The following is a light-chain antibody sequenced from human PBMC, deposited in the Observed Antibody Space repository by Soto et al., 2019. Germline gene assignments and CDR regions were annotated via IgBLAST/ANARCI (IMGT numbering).Light chain of an antibody. CDR2: GAS. CDR3: LQYNSYPFT. V-gene: IGKV1-17*03. Sequence: DIQMTQSTSAMSGSLGDRVTRSFLASQGISNSLAWFQQKPGRVPKRLIYGASTLQSWAPSRFSGSASGAAFTLTISSLQPEDFATYYCLQYNSYPFTFGGGTKVDIK. J-gene: IGKJ4*01. CDR1: QGISNS.